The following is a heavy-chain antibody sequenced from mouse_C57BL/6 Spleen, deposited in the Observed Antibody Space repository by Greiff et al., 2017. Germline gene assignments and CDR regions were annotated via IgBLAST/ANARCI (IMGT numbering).Heavy chain of an antibody. CDR1: GYTFTSYW. V-gene: IGHV1-55*01. Sequence: QVQLQQPGAELVKPGASVKMSCKASGYTFTSYWITWVKQRPGQGLEWIGDIYPGSGSTNYNEKFKSKATLTVDTSSSTAYMQLSSLTSEDSAVYYCARGVYGSSRFAYWGQGTLVTVSA. CDR3: ARGVYGSSRFAY. CDR2: IYPGSGST. D-gene: IGHD1-1*01. J-gene: IGHJ3*01.